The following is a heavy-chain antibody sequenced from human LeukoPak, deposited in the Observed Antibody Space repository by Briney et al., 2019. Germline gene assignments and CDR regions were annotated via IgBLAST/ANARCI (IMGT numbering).Heavy chain of an antibody. CDR1: GFTFSSYG. V-gene: IGHV3-33*01. CDR2: IWYDGSNK. Sequence: GGSLRLSCAASGFTFSSYGMHWVRQAPGKGLEWVAVIWYDGSNKYYADSVKGRFTISRDNPKNTLYLQMNSLRAEDTAVYYCARGGGSYSFDYWGQGTLVTVSS. CDR3: ARGGGSYSFDY. D-gene: IGHD1-26*01. J-gene: IGHJ4*02.